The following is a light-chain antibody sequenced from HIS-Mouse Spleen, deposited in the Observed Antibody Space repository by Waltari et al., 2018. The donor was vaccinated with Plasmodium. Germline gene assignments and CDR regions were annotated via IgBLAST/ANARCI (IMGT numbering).Light chain of an antibody. V-gene: IGKV4-1*01. CDR1: QSVLYSSNNKNY. Sequence: DIVMTQSPDSLAVSLGERATIHCKSSQSVLYSSNNKNYLAWYQQKPGQPPKRLIYWASTRESGVPDRFSGSGSGTEFTLTISSLQAEDVAVYYCQQYYSTPLTFGGGTKVEIK. CDR2: WAS. CDR3: QQYYSTPLT. J-gene: IGKJ4*01.